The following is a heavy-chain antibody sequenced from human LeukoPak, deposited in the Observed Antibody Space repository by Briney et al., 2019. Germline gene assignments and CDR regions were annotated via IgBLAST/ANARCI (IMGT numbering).Heavy chain of an antibody. CDR1: GFTFDDYA. J-gene: IGHJ4*02. V-gene: IGHV3-9*01. CDR2: ISWNSGSI. CDR3: VSFYETY. D-gene: IGHD2/OR15-2a*01. Sequence: GRSLRLSCAASGFTFDDYAMHWVRQAPGKGLEWVSGISWNSGSIGYADSVKGRFTISRDNAKNSLYLQMNSLRAEDTAVYYCVSFYETYWGRGTLVTVSS.